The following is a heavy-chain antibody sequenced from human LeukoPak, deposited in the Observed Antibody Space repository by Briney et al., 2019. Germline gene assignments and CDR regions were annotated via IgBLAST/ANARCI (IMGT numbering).Heavy chain of an antibody. CDR1: GGSISSGDYY. CDR2: IYYSGST. Sequence: PSETLSLTCTVSGGSISSGDYYWSWIRQPPGKGLEWIGYIYYSGSTYYNPSLKSRVTISVDTSKNQFSLKLSSVTAADTAVYYCARHPEYPWEGYFDYWGQGTLVTVSS. V-gene: IGHV4-30-4*08. CDR3: ARHPEYPWEGYFDY. J-gene: IGHJ4*02. D-gene: IGHD2/OR15-2a*01.